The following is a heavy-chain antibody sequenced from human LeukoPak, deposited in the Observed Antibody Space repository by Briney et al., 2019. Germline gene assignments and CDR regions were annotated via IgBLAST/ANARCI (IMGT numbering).Heavy chain of an antibody. CDR2: ISSSSSYI. Sequence: PGGSLRLSCAASGFTVSSNYMSWVRQAPGKGLEWVSSISSSSSYIYYADLVKGRFTISRDNAKNSLYLQMNSLRAEDTAVYYCARENNCSGGSCPLDYWGQGTLVTVSS. D-gene: IGHD2-15*01. CDR3: ARENNCSGGSCPLDY. V-gene: IGHV3-21*01. CDR1: GFTVSSNY. J-gene: IGHJ4*02.